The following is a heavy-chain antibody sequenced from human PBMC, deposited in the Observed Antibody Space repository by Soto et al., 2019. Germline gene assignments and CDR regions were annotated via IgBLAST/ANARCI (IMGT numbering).Heavy chain of an antibody. D-gene: IGHD6-19*01. CDR1: GFTFSSYA. Sequence: EVQLLESGGGLVQPAGSLRLSCAASGFTFSSYAMSWVRQAPGKGLEWVSAISGSGGSTYYADSLKGRFTISRDNSKSTLYLQVNSLRAEDTAVYYCAKASSGWYLAFDIWGQGTMVTVSS. V-gene: IGHV3-23*01. J-gene: IGHJ3*02. CDR3: AKASSGWYLAFDI. CDR2: ISGSGGST.